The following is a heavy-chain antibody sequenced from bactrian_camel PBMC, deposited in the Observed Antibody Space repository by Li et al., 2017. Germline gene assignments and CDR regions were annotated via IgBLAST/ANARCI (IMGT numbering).Heavy chain of an antibody. D-gene: IGHD2*01. CDR1: GYTYNRYC. Sequence: HVQLVESGGALVQPGGSLTLTCVASGYTYNRYCMGWFRLAPGKEREGVASTRTVGGNPVYADSVKGRFTISLDIAKNTVYLQMDSLKPEDTATYTCAATNTPCRVIGLRPDYYNYWGQGTQVTVS. CDR2: TRTVGGNP. CDR3: AATNTPCRVIGLRPDYYNY. J-gene: IGHJ4*01. V-gene: IGHV3S1*01.